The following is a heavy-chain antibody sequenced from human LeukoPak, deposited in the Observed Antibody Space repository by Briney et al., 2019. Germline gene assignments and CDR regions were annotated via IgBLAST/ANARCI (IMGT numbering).Heavy chain of an antibody. CDR1: GGSFSGYY. D-gene: IGHD4-17*01. Sequence: SETLSLTCAVYGGSFSGYYWSWIRQPPGKGLEWIGEMNHSGSTNYNPSLKSRVTISVDTSKNQFSLKLSSVTAADTAVYYCARSYKDGDYVLRNWFDPWGQGTLVTVSS. CDR3: ARSYKDGDYVLRNWFDP. CDR2: MNHSGST. J-gene: IGHJ5*02. V-gene: IGHV4-34*01.